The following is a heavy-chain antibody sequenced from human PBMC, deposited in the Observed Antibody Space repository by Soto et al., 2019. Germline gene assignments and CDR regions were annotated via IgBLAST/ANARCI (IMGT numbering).Heavy chain of an antibody. CDR1: GFTFSDHY. D-gene: IGHD3-22*01. Sequence: EVQLVESGGGLVQPGGSLRLSCAASGFTFSDHYMDWVRQAPGKGLEWVGRTRNKANSYTTEYAASVKGRFTISRDDSKNSRYLQMNSLKTEDTAVYYCARDMADYYDRSGYHTYYYGMDVWGQGTTVTVSS. CDR2: TRNKANSYTT. J-gene: IGHJ6*02. V-gene: IGHV3-72*01. CDR3: ARDMADYYDRSGYHTYYYGMDV.